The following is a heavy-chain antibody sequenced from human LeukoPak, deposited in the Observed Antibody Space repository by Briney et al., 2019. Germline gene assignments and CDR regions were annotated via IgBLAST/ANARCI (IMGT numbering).Heavy chain of an antibody. J-gene: IGHJ4*02. V-gene: IGHV3-23*01. Sequence: GGSLRLSCAASGFTFSSYAMSWVRQAPGKGLEWVSAISGSGGSTYYADSVKGRSTISRDNSKNTLYLQMNSLRAEDTAVYYCAKVEYYDSSGPGVDYWGQGTLVTVSS. CDR1: GFTFSSYA. CDR2: ISGSGGST. CDR3: AKVEYYDSSGPGVDY. D-gene: IGHD3-22*01.